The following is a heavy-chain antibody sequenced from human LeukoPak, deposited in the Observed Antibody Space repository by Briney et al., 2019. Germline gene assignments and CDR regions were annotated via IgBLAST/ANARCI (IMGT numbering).Heavy chain of an antibody. V-gene: IGHV1-24*01. D-gene: IGHD6-13*01. CDR1: GYTLTELS. CDR3: ARFRRQQLVPSPNNYGMDV. J-gene: IGHJ6*02. Sequence: GASVKVSCKVSGYTLTELSMHWVRQAPGKGLEWMGGFDPEDGETIYAQKFQGRVTMTEDTSTDTAYMELSSLRSEDTAVYYCARFRRQQLVPSPNNYGMDVWGQGTTVTVSS. CDR2: FDPEDGET.